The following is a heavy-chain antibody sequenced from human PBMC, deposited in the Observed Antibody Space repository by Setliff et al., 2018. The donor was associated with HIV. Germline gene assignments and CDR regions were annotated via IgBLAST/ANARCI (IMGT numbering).Heavy chain of an antibody. J-gene: IGHJ5*01. CDR2: IYTSGST. V-gene: IGHV4-4*08. CDR3: ARVRLELRQYWFDS. D-gene: IGHD1-7*01. Sequence: SETLSLTCTVSSDSISSSYWTWIRQPPGQGLEWIGHIYTSGSTNYNPSLKRRVTISVDTSKNQFSLKLNSVTAADTAVYYCARVRLELRQYWFDSWGQGSPVTVSS. CDR1: SDSISSSY.